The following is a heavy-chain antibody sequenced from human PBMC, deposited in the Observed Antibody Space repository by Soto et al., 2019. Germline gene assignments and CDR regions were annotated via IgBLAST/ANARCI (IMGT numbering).Heavy chain of an antibody. D-gene: IGHD2-2*02. Sequence: VEPLKISCKGSGYSFTSYWIGWVRQMPGKGLEWMGIIYPGDYDTRYSPSFQGQVTISADKTISTAYLQWSSLTASDTSTYDSARYGVPAAILQYYDYHRMDVWGQGTPVTVSS. J-gene: IGHJ6*02. CDR1: GYSFTSYW. V-gene: IGHV5-51*01. CDR3: ARYGVPAAILQYYDYHRMDV. CDR2: IYPGDYDT.